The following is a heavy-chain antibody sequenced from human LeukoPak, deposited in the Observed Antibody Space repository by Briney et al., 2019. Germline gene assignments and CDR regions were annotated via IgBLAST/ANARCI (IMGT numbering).Heavy chain of an antibody. CDR1: GFTFSSYG. J-gene: IGHJ4*02. Sequence: GGSLRLSCAASGFTFSSYGMHWVRQAPGKGLEWVAFIRYDGSNKYYADSVKGRFTISRDNAKNSLYLQMNSLRDEDTAVYYCARKGLPDYWGQGTLVTVSS. V-gene: IGHV3-30*02. CDR3: ARKGLPDY. CDR2: IRYDGSNK.